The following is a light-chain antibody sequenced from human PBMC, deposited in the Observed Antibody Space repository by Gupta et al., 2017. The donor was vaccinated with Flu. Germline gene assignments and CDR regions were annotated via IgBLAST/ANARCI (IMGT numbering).Light chain of an antibody. CDR3: CSYAGSYTYV. J-gene: IGLJ1*01. V-gene: IGLV2-11*01. CDR1: SSDVGGYKY. CDR2: DVT. Sequence: QPALTQSRTVSGSPGQSVTIAFTGTSSDVGGYKYVSWFQQHPGKAPKLMIYDVTERPSGVPDRFSGSKSGNSSSLTISGLQAEDEADYYCCSYAGSYTYVFGTGTKVTVL.